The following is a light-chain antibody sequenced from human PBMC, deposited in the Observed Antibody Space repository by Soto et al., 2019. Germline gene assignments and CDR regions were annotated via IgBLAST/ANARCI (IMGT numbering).Light chain of an antibody. V-gene: IGLV2-11*01. CDR1: TTNVATYNY. CDR2: NVS. J-gene: IGLJ3*02. CDR3: CSYEGSSNCL. Sequence: QSVLTQPLSVSGSPGQSVTISCTGTTTNVATYNYVSWYQHHPGKAPKLILYNVSERPSGVSDRFSGSKSGNAASLTISGLQADDEADYYCCSYEGSSNCLFGGGTKLTVL.